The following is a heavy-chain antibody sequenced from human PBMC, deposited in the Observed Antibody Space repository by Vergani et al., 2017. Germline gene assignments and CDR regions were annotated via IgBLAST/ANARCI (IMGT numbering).Heavy chain of an antibody. CDR3: ARVMYRDEASTGYRLEGMDI. V-gene: IGHV4-61*02. J-gene: IGHJ6*02. CDR1: GGSISSGSYY. Sequence: QVQLQESGPGLVKPSQTLSLTCTVSGGSISSGSYYWSWIRQPAGKGLEWIGRIDTSGSTNYNPSLNSRVTMSVDTSKNQFSLKLRSVTAADTAVYFCARVMYRDEASTGYRLEGMDIWGQGTTVTISS. CDR2: IDTSGST. D-gene: IGHD3-9*01.